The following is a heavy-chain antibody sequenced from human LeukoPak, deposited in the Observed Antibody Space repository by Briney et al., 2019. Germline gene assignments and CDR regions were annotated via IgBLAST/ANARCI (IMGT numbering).Heavy chain of an antibody. V-gene: IGHV3-21*01. Sequence: ETLSLTCTVSGGSISSYYWSWVRQAPGKGLEWVSSISSNSYNIYYADSVRGRFTISRDNAKNSLFLQMNSLRAEDTAVYYCARWLVGALKPGAFDVWGQGTTVTVSS. CDR1: GGSISSYY. J-gene: IGHJ3*01. D-gene: IGHD1-26*01. CDR3: ARWLVGALKPGAFDV. CDR2: ISSNSYNI.